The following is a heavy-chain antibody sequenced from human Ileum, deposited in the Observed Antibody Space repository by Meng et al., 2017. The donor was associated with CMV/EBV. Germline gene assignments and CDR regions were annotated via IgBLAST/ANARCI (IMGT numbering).Heavy chain of an antibody. D-gene: IGHD3-9*01. CDR2: IIAANGNT. J-gene: IGHJ4*02. CDR3: ARDLKRLSDNYYDLLTATPNGAFDY. Sequence: IHLVRRAPGQGLEWLGWIIAANGNTKYSAESQGRIGITRDMSASTVYMELSSLRPEDTALYYCARDLKRLSDNYYDLLTATPNGAFDYWGQGTLVTVSS. V-gene: IGHV1-3*03.